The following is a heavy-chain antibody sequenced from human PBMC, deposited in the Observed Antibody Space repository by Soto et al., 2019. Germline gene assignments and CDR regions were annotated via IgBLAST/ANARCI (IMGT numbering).Heavy chain of an antibody. Sequence: GGSLRLSCAASGFTFSSYGMHWVRQAPGKGLEWVAVISYDGSNKYYADSVKGRFTISRDNSKNTLYLQMNSLRAEDTAVYYCARRGAPTVVSGEYYYYYGMDVWGQGTTVIVSS. D-gene: IGHD4-17*01. CDR3: ARRGAPTVVSGEYYYYYGMDV. V-gene: IGHV3-30*03. CDR2: ISYDGSNK. CDR1: GFTFSSYG. J-gene: IGHJ6*02.